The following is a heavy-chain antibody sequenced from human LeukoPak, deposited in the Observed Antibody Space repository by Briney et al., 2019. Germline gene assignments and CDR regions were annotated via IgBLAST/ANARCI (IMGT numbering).Heavy chain of an antibody. CDR2: INPSGGST. Sequence: ASVKVSCKASGGTFSSYAISWVRQAPGQGLEWMGIINPSGGSTSYAQKFQGRVTMTRDTSTSTVYMELSSLRSEDTAVYYCAREYDILTGAGYWGQGTLVTVSS. CDR1: GGTFSSYA. J-gene: IGHJ4*02. CDR3: AREYDILTGAGY. V-gene: IGHV1-46*01. D-gene: IGHD3-9*01.